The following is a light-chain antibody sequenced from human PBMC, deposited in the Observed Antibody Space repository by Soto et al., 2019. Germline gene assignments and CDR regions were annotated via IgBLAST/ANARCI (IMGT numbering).Light chain of an antibody. CDR2: EVS. V-gene: IGLV2-14*01. Sequence: QSALTQPASVSGTLGQSITISCTGTSSDVGGYNYVSWYQQHPDKAPKLVISEVSDRPSGVSHRFSGSKTGNTASLTISGLLAEDEADYYCSSYAVNRTYVFGSGTKLTV. CDR1: SSDVGGYNY. J-gene: IGLJ6*01. CDR3: SSYAVNRTYV.